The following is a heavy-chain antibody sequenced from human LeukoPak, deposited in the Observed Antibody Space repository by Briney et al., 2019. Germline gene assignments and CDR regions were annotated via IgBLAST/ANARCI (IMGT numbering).Heavy chain of an antibody. CDR3: ARGVEPLAANTLAY. CDR2: IFYDGSTK. V-gene: IGHV3-33*01. Sequence: PGGSLRLSCAASGFTLSSYGMHWVRQAPGKGLEWVATIFYDGSTKYYADSVKGRFTISRDNSKNTLYLQMNSLRAEDTAVYYCARGVEPLAANTLAYWGQGTLVTVSS. D-gene: IGHD1-14*01. J-gene: IGHJ4*02. CDR1: GFTLSSYG.